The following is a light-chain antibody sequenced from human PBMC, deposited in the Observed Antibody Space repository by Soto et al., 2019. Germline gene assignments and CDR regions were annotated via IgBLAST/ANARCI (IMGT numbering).Light chain of an antibody. CDR1: QSVLHSSNGNNY. Sequence: DIEMTQSPDSLSVSLGERATMNCRSSQSVLHSSNGNNYIAWYQQKPGQPPKLLIYWSSTRESGVPDRFIGSGSGTDFTLTVSSLQAEDVAVYYCQQNYSTPWTFGQGTKVEIK. CDR2: WSS. CDR3: QQNYSTPWT. J-gene: IGKJ1*01. V-gene: IGKV4-1*01.